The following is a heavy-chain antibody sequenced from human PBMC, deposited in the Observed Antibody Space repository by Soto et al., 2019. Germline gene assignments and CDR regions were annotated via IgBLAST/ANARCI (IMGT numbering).Heavy chain of an antibody. CDR2: IYWDDDM. V-gene: IGHV2-5*02. CDR3: AHFTGALDY. D-gene: IGHD3-10*01. CDR1: GFSLSTSGVG. Sequence: QITLKESGPTLVKPTQTLTLTCTFSGFSLSTSGVGVGWIRQPPGKALEWLALIYWDDDMRYSPSLKRRLAITKDPSKNQVLLTMINMDPVDTATYYCAHFTGALDYWGQGTLVTVSS. J-gene: IGHJ4*02.